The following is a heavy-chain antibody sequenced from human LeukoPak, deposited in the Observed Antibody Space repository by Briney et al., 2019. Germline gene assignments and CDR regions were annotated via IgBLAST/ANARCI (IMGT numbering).Heavy chain of an antibody. J-gene: IGHJ6*04. CDR2: IDHSGST. Sequence: SETLSPTCALYSAFFSGFYWSWVRQPPGKVREWIGEIDHSGSTNFNPSLKSQVTISQTPSQKQFSMKLSSVTAADTAVYYCARHGQYDFWRELYYCYSSMDVWGKGTPVTVSS. V-gene: IGHV4-34*01. CDR1: SAFFSGFY. CDR3: ARHGQYDFWRELYYCYSSMDV. D-gene: IGHD3-3*01.